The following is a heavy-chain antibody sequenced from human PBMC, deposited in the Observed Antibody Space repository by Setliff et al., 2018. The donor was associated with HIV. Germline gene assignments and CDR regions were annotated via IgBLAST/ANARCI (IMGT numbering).Heavy chain of an antibody. Sequence: GGSLRLSCEVSGIIFSSYAMSWVRQAPGKGLEWVSSISGNDGSTNYGDSVKGRFTISRDSSKNTLFLQMNSLRAEDTAVYYCAKGGKGYSGRYYFDYWGQGTLVTVSS. D-gene: IGHD1-26*01. J-gene: IGHJ4*02. CDR2: ISGNDGST. CDR3: AKGGKGYSGRYYFDY. V-gene: IGHV3-23*01. CDR1: GIIFSSYA.